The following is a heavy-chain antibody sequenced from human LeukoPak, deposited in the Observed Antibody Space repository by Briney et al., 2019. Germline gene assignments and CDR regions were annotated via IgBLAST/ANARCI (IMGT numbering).Heavy chain of an antibody. J-gene: IGHJ4*02. CDR3: ARSGPISLRL. Sequence: ASVKVSCKTSGYSFTDYDIHWVRQAPGQGLGWMGWMNPKTDNTEYAQKFQGRVTLTWATSISTAYMELSSLKSEDTAVYFCARSGPISLRLWGQGTLVTVSS. V-gene: IGHV1-8*01. CDR2: MNPKTDNT. D-gene: IGHD3-16*01. CDR1: GYSFTDYD.